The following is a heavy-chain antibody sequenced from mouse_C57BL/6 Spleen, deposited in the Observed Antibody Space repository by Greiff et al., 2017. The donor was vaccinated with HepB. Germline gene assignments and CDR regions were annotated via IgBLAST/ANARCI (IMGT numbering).Heavy chain of an antibody. CDR3: ALMVTTSAMDY. D-gene: IGHD2-2*01. V-gene: IGHV1-50*01. CDR1: GYTFTSYW. J-gene: IGHJ4*01. Sequence: QVQLQQPGAELVKPGASVKLSCKASGYTFTSYWMQWVKQRPGQGLEWIGEIDPSDSYTNYNQKFKDKATLTVDTSSCTAYMQLSSLTSEDSAVYYCALMVTTSAMDYWGQGTSVTVSS. CDR2: IDPSDSYT.